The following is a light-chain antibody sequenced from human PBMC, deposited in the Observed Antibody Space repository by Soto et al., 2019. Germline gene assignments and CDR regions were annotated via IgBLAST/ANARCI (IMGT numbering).Light chain of an antibody. V-gene: IGLV2-8*01. CDR1: SSDVGGYNF. CDR2: EVS. J-gene: IGLJ3*02. Sequence: QSALTQPPSASGSPGQSVTISCTGTSSDVGGYNFVSWYQQHPGKAPKRMIYEVSKRPSGVPNRFSSSKSGNTASLTVSGLQAEDEADYYCSSYAGSNNLVFGGGTKVTVL. CDR3: SSYAGSNNLV.